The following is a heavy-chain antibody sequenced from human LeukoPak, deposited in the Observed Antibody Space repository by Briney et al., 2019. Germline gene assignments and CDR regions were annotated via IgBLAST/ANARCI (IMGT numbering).Heavy chain of an antibody. D-gene: IGHD1-26*01. J-gene: IGHJ4*02. Sequence: ASVKVSCKASGYTFTSYDISWVRQAPGQGLEWMGWISTYNGNSNYAQKLQGRVTMTTNTYTSTAYIVLRMSTSDTTAYYCCASAGVWELWVNDYWGQGTLVTVSS. CDR2: ISTYNGNS. CDR3: ASAGVWELWVNDY. V-gene: IGHV1-18*01. CDR1: GYTFTSYD.